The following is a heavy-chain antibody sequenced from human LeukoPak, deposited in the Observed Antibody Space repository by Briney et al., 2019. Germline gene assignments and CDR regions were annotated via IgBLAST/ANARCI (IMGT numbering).Heavy chain of an antibody. CDR2: IDSTGAYI. CDR3: AKGSAAGRPYYFDY. V-gene: IGHV3-21*04. CDR1: GFTFSSYS. Sequence: GGSLRLSCAASGFTFSSYSMNWVRQAPGKGLEWVSAIDSTGAYIWYADSVKGRFTISKDSSKTILYLQMNSLRAEDAAVYFCAKGSAAGRPYYFDYWGQGTLVTVSS. D-gene: IGHD6-25*01. J-gene: IGHJ4*02.